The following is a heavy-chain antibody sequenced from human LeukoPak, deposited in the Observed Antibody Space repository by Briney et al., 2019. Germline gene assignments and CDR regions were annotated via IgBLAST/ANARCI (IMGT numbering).Heavy chain of an antibody. Sequence: ASVKVSCKVSGYTLTELSMHWVRQAPGKGLEWMGGFDPEDGETIYAQKFQGRVTMTEDTSTDTAYMELSSLRSEDTAVYYCATVGYYDSSGYFVSAPFDYWGQGTLVTVSS. CDR2: FDPEDGET. D-gene: IGHD3-22*01. CDR3: ATVGYYDSSGYFVSAPFDY. V-gene: IGHV1-24*01. CDR1: GYTLTELS. J-gene: IGHJ4*02.